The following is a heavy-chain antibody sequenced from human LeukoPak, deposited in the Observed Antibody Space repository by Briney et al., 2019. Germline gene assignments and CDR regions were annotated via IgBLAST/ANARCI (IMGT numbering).Heavy chain of an antibody. D-gene: IGHD3-9*01. Sequence: ASAKVSCKASGYTFTGYYMHWVRQAPGQGLEWMGWINPNSGGTNYAQKFQGRVTMTRDTSISTAYMELSRLRSDDTAVYYCARDEGILVTAEYYFDYWGQGTLVTVSS. CDR1: GYTFTGYY. CDR3: ARDEGILVTAEYYFDY. V-gene: IGHV1-2*02. CDR2: INPNSGGT. J-gene: IGHJ4*02.